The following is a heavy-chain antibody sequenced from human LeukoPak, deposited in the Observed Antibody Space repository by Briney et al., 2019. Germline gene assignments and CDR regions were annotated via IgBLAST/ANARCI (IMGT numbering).Heavy chain of an antibody. CDR1: GYRFTDYY. D-gene: IGHD6-19*01. CDR2: INPDAGDT. Sequence: ASVKVSCKASGYRFTDYYVHWVRQAPGQGLEWMGRINPDAGDTNYAQTFQGRITMTRDTSISTAYMELSSLKSDDTAVYYCARLSTATRHWLAASDIWGQGTVVTVSS. V-gene: IGHV1-2*06. J-gene: IGHJ3*02. CDR3: ARLSTATRHWLAASDI.